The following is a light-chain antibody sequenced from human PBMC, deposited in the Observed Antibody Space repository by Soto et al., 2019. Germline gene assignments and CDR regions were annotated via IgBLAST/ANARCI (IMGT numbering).Light chain of an antibody. Sequence: DIVMTQSPLSLPVTPGEPASISCRSSQSLLHSNGYNYLHWYLQKPGQSPQLLIYLGSNRASGVASRFSGSGSGTDFTLKIIRVEAEDVGVYYCMQALRTPSFGGGTKVEIK. J-gene: IGKJ4*01. CDR1: QSLLHSNGYNY. CDR3: MQALRTPS. V-gene: IGKV2-28*01. CDR2: LGS.